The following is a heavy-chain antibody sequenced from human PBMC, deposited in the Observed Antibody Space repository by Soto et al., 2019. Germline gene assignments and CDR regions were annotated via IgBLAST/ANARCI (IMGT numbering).Heavy chain of an antibody. D-gene: IGHD5-18*01. J-gene: IGHJ4*02. Sequence: QVQLVQSGAEVKKPGSSVKVSCKASGVTFSSYAISWVRQAPGQGLEWMGGIIPIFGTANYAQKFQGRVTITADESTSTAYMELSSLRSEDTAVYYCARGDTAMVRGDFDYWGQGTLVTVSS. V-gene: IGHV1-69*01. CDR2: IIPIFGTA. CDR1: GVTFSSYA. CDR3: ARGDTAMVRGDFDY.